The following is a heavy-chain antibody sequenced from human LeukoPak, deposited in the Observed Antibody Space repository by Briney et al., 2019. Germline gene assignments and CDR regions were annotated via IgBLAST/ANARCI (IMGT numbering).Heavy chain of an antibody. J-gene: IGHJ4*02. CDR3: ARANKIVGATYYFDY. D-gene: IGHD1-26*01. CDR1: GFTFSSYR. Sequence: GGSLGLSCAASGFTFSSYRVNWVRQAPGKGLEWVASIKQGESERYYVDSVNGRFTISRDNAKNSLYLQMNSLRAEDTAVYYCARANKIVGATYYFDYWGQGTLVAVSP. V-gene: IGHV3-7*02. CDR2: IKQGESER.